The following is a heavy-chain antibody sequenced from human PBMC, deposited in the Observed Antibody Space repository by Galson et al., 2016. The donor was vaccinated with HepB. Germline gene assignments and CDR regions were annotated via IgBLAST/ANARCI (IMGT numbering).Heavy chain of an antibody. CDR1: GFTLSSYA. CDR3: AKEGRDILTGYYNGDAFDI. CDR2: ITSGGST. J-gene: IGHJ3*02. V-gene: IGHV3-23*01. D-gene: IGHD3-9*01. Sequence: SLRLSCAASGFTLSSYAMTWVRQAPGKGLEWVSVITSGGSTYYAASVQGRFTISRDNSKNTLYVQMNNLGAEDTAVYYCAKEGRDILTGYYNGDAFDIWGQGTMVTVSS.